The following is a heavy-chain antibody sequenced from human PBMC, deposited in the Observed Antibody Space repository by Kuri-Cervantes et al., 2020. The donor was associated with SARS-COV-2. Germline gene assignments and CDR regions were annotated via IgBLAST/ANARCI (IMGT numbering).Heavy chain of an antibody. J-gene: IGHJ4*02. CDR2: LKSKSDGGTP. D-gene: IGHD6-6*01. V-gene: IGHV3-15*01. Sequence: GESLKISCAVSGLTVNEAWMGWVRQAPGGGLEWVGRLKSKSDGGTPDYAAPVKGRFTISGDESKNTLNLQMNSLKTEDTALYYCTTDRAITVRPLFDSWGQGTLVTVSS. CDR1: GLTVNEAW. CDR3: TTDRAITVRPLFDS.